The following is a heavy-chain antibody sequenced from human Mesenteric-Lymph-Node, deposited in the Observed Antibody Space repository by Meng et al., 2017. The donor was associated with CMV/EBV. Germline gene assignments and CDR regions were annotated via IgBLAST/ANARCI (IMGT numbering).Heavy chain of an antibody. CDR2: IYHSRST. J-gene: IGHJ5*02. CDR3: ARDWWRTKGWYLNWFDP. V-gene: IGHV4-38-2*02. D-gene: IGHD2-8*02. CDR1: GYSISSGYY. Sequence: GSLRLSCTASGYSISSGYYWCWLRQPPGKGLEWFGSIYHSRSTYSNPSLKSRVTISVDTSKNQFSLKLSSVTAADTAVYYCARDWWRTKGWYLNWFDPWGQGTLVTVSS.